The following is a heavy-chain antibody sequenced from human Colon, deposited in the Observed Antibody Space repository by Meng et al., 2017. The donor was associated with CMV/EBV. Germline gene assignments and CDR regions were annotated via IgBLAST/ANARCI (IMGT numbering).Heavy chain of an antibody. D-gene: IGHD1-14*01. CDR2: IKQDGSET. CDR1: GMTLSSYW. Sequence: GGSLRLSCAASGMTLSSYWMTWVRQAPGKGLEWVANIKQDGSETSYVDSVKGRFTISRDNAKNSLYLQMNNLRAEDTATYVCATGLIIPGTNYVGFYYGLDVWGQGTMVTVSS. CDR3: ATGLIIPGTNYVGFYYGLDV. V-gene: IGHV3-7*01. J-gene: IGHJ6*02.